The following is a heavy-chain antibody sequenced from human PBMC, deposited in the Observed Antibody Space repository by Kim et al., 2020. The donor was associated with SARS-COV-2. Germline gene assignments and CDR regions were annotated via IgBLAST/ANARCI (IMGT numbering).Heavy chain of an antibody. J-gene: IGHJ4*02. D-gene: IGHD3-10*01. CDR1: GGTFSSYA. CDR2: IIPIFGTA. Sequence: SVKVSCKASGGTFSSYAISWVRQAPGQGLEWMGGIIPIFGTANYAQKFQGRVTITADESTSTAYMELSSLRSEDTAVYYCASAEDTYGSGSYYRGFDYWGQGTLVTVSS. CDR3: ASAEDTYGSGSYYRGFDY. V-gene: IGHV1-69*13.